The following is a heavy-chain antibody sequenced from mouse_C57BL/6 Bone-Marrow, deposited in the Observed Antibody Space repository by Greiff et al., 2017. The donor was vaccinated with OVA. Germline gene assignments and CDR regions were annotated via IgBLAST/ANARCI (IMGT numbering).Heavy chain of an antibody. J-gene: IGHJ3*01. V-gene: IGHV5-12*01. CDR1: GFTFSDYY. Sequence: EVKLMESGGGLVQPGGSLKLSCAASGFTFSDYYMYWVRQTPEKRLEWVAYISNGGGSPYYPDTVKGRFTISRDNAKNTLYLQMSRLKSEDTAMYYCARNYYGSSPFAYWGQGTLVTVSA. CDR3: ARNYYGSSPFAY. CDR2: ISNGGGSP. D-gene: IGHD1-1*01.